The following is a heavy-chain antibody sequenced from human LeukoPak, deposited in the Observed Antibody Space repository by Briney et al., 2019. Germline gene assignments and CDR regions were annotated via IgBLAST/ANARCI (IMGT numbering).Heavy chain of an antibody. CDR1: GFTFSSYA. J-gene: IGHJ4*02. CDR2: ISGSGGST. CDR3: AREPRYSSSWLVDY. D-gene: IGHD6-13*01. V-gene: IGHV3-23*01. Sequence: GGSLRLSCAASGFTFSSYAVSWVRQAPGKGLEWVSAISGSGGSTYYADSVKGRFTISRDNSKNTLYLQMNSLRAEDTAVYYCAREPRYSSSWLVDYWGQGTLVTVSS.